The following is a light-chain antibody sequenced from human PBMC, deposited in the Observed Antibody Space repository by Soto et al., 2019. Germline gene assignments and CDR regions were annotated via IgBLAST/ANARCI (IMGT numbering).Light chain of an antibody. CDR3: QQYNKWPRT. CDR1: ERLTTN. V-gene: IGKV3D-15*01. Sequence: EIVMTQSPATLSVSPGEGVTLSCRASERLTTNLAWYQQSPGQAPRLLIYGTYTRATGIPTRFSGSGTGTEFTLTISILESEDFAVYYCQQYNKWPRTVGGGTKVDIK. J-gene: IGKJ4*01. CDR2: GTY.